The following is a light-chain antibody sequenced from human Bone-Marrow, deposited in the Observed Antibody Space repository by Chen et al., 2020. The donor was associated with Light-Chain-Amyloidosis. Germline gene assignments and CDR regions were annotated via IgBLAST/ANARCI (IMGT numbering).Light chain of an antibody. V-gene: IGLV6-57*01. CDR3: QSYQGSSQGV. CDR2: EDD. J-gene: IGLJ3*02. CDR1: SGSIATNY. Sequence: NFMLTQPHSVSESPGKTVIISCTRSSGSIATNYVQWYQQRPGSSPAALIYEDDQGPSGVPDRFSGSIDRSSNSASLTVSGLKNEDEADYYCQSYQGSSQGVFGGGTKLTVL.